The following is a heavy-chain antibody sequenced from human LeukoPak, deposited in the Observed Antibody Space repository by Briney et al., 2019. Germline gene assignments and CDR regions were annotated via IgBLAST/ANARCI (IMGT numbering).Heavy chain of an antibody. Sequence: GGSLRLSCAASGFTFSSYSMNWVRRAPGKGLEWVSSISSSSSYIYYADSVKGRFTISRDNAKNSLYLQMNSLRAEDTAVYYCAKATGSYYYDSSGYWGQGTLVTVSS. V-gene: IGHV3-21*01. CDR2: ISSSSSYI. CDR1: GFTFSSYS. D-gene: IGHD3-22*01. CDR3: AKATGSYYYDSSGY. J-gene: IGHJ4*02.